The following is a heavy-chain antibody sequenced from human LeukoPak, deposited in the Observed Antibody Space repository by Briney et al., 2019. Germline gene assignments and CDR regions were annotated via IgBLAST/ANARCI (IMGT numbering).Heavy chain of an antibody. D-gene: IGHD2-8*01. V-gene: IGHV4-34*01. CDR1: GGSFSGYY. Sequence: SETLSLTCAVYGGSFSGYYWSWIRQPPGKGLEWIGEINHSGSTNYNPSLKSRATISVDTSKNQFSLKLSSVTAADTAVYYCARGRNRYCTNGVCYAYYYYYGMDVWGQGTTVTVSS. CDR2: INHSGST. CDR3: ARGRNRYCTNGVCYAYYYYYGMDV. J-gene: IGHJ6*02.